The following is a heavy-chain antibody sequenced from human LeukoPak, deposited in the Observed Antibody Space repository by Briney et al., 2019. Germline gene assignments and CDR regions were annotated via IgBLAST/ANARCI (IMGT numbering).Heavy chain of an antibody. CDR3: ARGPHHVLRYFDWLPLDY. CDR2: IWYDGSNK. Sequence: GRSLRLSCAASGFTFSSYGMHWVRQAPGKGLEWVAVIWYDGSNKYYADSVKGRFTISRDKSKNTLYLQMNSLRAEDTAVYYCARGPHHVLRYFDWLPLDYWGQGTLVTVSS. V-gene: IGHV3-33*01. J-gene: IGHJ4*02. CDR1: GFTFSSYG. D-gene: IGHD3-9*01.